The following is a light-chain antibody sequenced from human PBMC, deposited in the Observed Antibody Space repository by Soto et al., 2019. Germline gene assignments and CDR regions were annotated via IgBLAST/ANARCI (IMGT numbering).Light chain of an antibody. V-gene: IGLV2-23*01. CDR2: EGS. Sequence: QSALTQPASVSGSPGQSITISCTGTSSDVGSYNLVSWYQQHPGKAPKLMIYEGSKRPSGVSNRFSGSKSGNTASLTISGHQAEDEADYYCCSYAGGDVVFGGGTKVTVL. J-gene: IGLJ2*01. CDR1: SSDVGSYNL. CDR3: CSYAGGDVV.